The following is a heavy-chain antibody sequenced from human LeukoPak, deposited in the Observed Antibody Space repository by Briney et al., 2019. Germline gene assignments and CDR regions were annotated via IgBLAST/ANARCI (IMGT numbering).Heavy chain of an antibody. V-gene: IGHV3-48*01. Sequence: GGSLRLSCAASGFTFSSYSMNWVRQAPGKGLEWVSYISGSSSPIYYADSVKGRLTISRDNAKNSLYLQMNSLRAEDTAVYYCARREGEYDILTGYYNEVSDYWGQGTLVTVSS. CDR1: GFTFSSYS. D-gene: IGHD3-9*01. CDR2: ISGSSSPI. J-gene: IGHJ4*02. CDR3: ARREGEYDILTGYYNEVSDY.